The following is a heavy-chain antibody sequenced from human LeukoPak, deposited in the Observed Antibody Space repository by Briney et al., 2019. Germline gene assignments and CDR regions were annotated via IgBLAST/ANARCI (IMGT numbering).Heavy chain of an antibody. V-gene: IGHV1-2*02. CDR2: ISPNTGAT. D-gene: IGHD2-2*01. J-gene: IGHJ6*02. CDR3: TRDHCSYINCYEDYYHGMDV. Sequence: ASVKVSCKASGYTFTGYYMHWVRQAPGQGLEWMGWISPNTGATDIAQKFQGRVTMTRDTSISAAYMELSRLRSDDTAVYYCTRDHCSYINCYEDYYHGMDVWGQGTTVTVSS. CDR1: GYTFTGYY.